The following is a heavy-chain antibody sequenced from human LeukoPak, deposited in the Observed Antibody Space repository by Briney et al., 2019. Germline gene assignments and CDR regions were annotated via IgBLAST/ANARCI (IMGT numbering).Heavy chain of an antibody. V-gene: IGHV3-64*04. CDR2: ISSNGGST. D-gene: IGHD5-12*01. Sequence: GGSLRLSCSASGFTFSSYAMHWVRQAPGKGLEYVSSISSNGGSTYYANSVKGRFTISRNNSKNTLYLQMNSLRTEDTAVYYCAKERSCGTWLGDCWGQGTLVTVSS. CDR1: GFTFSSYA. J-gene: IGHJ4*02. CDR3: AKERSCGTWLGDC.